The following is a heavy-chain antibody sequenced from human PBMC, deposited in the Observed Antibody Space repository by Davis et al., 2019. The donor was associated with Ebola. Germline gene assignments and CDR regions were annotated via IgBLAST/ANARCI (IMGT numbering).Heavy chain of an antibody. CDR2: ISCGTSAT. J-gene: IGHJ3*02. Sequence: GESLKISCAASGFTFSGSSMNWVRQAPGKGLEWVSHISCGTSATCYAASVKGRFTISRDNVKNSLYLQMNSLEDEDRAVYYCARGVDYGFDIWGQGTMVTVSS. D-gene: IGHD2-21*02. CDR3: ARGVDYGFDI. V-gene: IGHV3-48*02. CDR1: GFTFSGSS.